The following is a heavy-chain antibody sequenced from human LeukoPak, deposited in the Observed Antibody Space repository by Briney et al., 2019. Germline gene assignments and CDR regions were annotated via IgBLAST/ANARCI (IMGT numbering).Heavy chain of an antibody. V-gene: IGHV3-48*03. D-gene: IGHD6-19*01. CDR1: GFTFSSYE. CDR2: ISSSGSTI. CDR3: ARTGIAVAGTGGKEDNDY. Sequence: PGGSLRLSCAASGFTFSSYEMNWVRQAPGKGLEWVSYISSSGSTIYYADSVKGRFTISRDNAKNPLYLQMNSLRAEDTAVYYCARTGIAVAGTGGKEDNDYWGQGTLVTVSS. J-gene: IGHJ4*02.